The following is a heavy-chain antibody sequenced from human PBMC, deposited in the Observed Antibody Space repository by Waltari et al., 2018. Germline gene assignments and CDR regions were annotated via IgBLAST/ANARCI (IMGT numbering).Heavy chain of an antibody. V-gene: IGHV3-48*04. D-gene: IGHD1-26*01. CDR3: ARQTSGGRGAFDI. Sequence: EVQLVESGGGLVQPGGSLRLSCAASGFTFSSYSMNWVRQAPGKGLEWVSYISTRIITIYYADSVKGRFTISRDNAKNSLYLQMNSLRAEDTAVYYCARQTSGGRGAFDIWGQGTMVTVSS. CDR1: GFTFSSYS. CDR2: ISTRIITI. J-gene: IGHJ3*02.